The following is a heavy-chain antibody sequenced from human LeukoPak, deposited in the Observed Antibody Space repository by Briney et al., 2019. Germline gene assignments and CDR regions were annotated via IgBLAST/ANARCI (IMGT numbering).Heavy chain of an antibody. CDR1: GYIFTDYH. V-gene: IGHV1-2*02. D-gene: IGHD1-26*01. J-gene: IGHJ5*02. CDR3: ARMTWGVNWLDP. Sequence: ASVKVSCKASGYIFTDYHIHWVRQAPGQGLEYMGWINPKNDFTYYTQSFQGRVAMTRDTSMTTVYMELTSLKSDDTAVYYCARMTWGVNWLDPWGQGTLVTVSS. CDR2: INPKNDFT.